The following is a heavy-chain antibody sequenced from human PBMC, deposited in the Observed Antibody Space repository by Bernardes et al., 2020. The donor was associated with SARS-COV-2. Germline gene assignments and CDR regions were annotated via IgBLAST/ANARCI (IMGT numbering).Heavy chain of an antibody. J-gene: IGHJ6*02. V-gene: IGHV3-21*01. D-gene: IGHD2-2*02. CDR3: ASLCFPVVPAAIEEKTYYYGMDV. CDR1: GFTFSSYS. Sequence: GGSLRLSCAASGFTFSSYSMNWVRQAPGKGLEWVSSISSSSSYIYYADSVKGRFTISRDNAKNSLYLQMNSLRAEDTAVYYCASLCFPVVPAAIEEKTYYYGMDVWGQGTTVTVSS. CDR2: ISSSSSYI.